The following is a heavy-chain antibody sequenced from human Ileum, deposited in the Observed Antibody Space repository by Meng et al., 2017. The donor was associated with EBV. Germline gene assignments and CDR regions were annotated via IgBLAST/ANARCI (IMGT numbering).Heavy chain of an antibody. D-gene: IGHD6-19*01. J-gene: IGHJ4*02. CDR2: IYHSGST. Sequence: VQVAETGPGVWRPSGPLSLPSDVAGGSISSSNWCGWVRRPPGKGLEWIGEIYHSGSTNYNPSLKSRVTISVDKSKNQFSLNLSSVTAADTAVYYCARVGQWLPIDYWGQGTLVTVSS. CDR3: ARVGQWLPIDY. V-gene: IGHV4-4*02. CDR1: GGSISSSNW.